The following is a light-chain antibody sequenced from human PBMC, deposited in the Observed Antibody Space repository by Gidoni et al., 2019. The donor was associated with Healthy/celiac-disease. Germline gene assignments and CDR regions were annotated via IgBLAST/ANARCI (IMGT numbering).Light chain of an antibody. V-gene: IGKV3-20*01. CDR2: GAS. Sequence: EIVLTQSPGTLSLSPGQSATLSCRASQRISSSQLAWYQQKPGQAPRPLMYGASSRATGIPDRFSGSGSGTDFTLTISRLEPEDFAVYYCHHFGNFGGGTKVE. J-gene: IGKJ4*01. CDR3: HHFGN. CDR1: QRISSSQ.